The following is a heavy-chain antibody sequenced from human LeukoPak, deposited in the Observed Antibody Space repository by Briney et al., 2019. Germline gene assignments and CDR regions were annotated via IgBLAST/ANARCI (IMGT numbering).Heavy chain of an antibody. CDR2: INAGNGNT. Sequence: ASVKVSCKASGYTFTSYAMHWVRQAPGQRLEWMGWINAGNGNTKYSQKFQGRVTITRDTSASTAYMELSSLRSEDTAVYYCARAQLRYFDWAYPVDYWGQGTLVTVSS. CDR3: ARAQLRYFDWAYPVDY. J-gene: IGHJ4*02. V-gene: IGHV1-3*01. CDR1: GYTFTSYA. D-gene: IGHD3-9*01.